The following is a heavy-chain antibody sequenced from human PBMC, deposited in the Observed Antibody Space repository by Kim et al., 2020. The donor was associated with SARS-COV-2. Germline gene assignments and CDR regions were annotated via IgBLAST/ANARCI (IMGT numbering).Heavy chain of an antibody. J-gene: IGHJ6*02. Sequence: GESLKISCNGSGYSFTSYWIYWVRQTPGKGLEWMGRINPSDSYTNYSPSFQGHVTISADKSISTTYLQWSSLKASDTAIYYCARRGMDVWGQGTTVTVSS. CDR3: ARRGMDV. CDR2: INPSDSYT. CDR1: GYSFTSYW. V-gene: IGHV5-10-1*01.